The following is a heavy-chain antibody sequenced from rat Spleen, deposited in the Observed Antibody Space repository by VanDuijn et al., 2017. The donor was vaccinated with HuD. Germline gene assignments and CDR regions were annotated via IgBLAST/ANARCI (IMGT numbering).Heavy chain of an antibody. CDR3: ARHASGYGVMDA. Sequence: EVQLVESGGGLVQPGRSLKLSCTASGFTFSTFPMVWVRQAPKKGLEWVAYISSGGGGIYYPDSVKGRFTISRDNAKSTLYLQMDSLRSEDTATYYCARHASGYGVMDAWGQGASVTVSS. V-gene: IGHV5-25*01. CDR1: GFTFSTFP. CDR2: ISSGGGGI. J-gene: IGHJ4*01. D-gene: IGHD4-3*01.